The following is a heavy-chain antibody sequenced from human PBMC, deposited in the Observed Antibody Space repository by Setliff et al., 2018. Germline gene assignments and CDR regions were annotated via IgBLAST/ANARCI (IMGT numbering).Heavy chain of an antibody. Sequence: PGGSLRLSCASSGFTFGGSAMHWVRQAPSKGLEWVAVIWFDGSNKYYADSVKGRFTISRDNSKNRLYLQMNSLRPEDTAVYYCARTCSGSGCYAGLESWGQGTPVTVSS. V-gene: IGHV3-33*01. D-gene: IGHD2-15*01. CDR2: IWFDGSNK. CDR1: GFTFGGSA. J-gene: IGHJ4*02. CDR3: ARTCSGSGCYAGLES.